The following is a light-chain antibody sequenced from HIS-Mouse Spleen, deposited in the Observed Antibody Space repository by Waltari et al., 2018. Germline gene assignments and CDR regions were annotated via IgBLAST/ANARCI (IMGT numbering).Light chain of an antibody. Sequence: SSELTQPPSSSVSPGQTARTTCSGAALPKKAAYWYQQKSGQAPVLVIYEDSKRTSGIPERFSGSSSGTMATLTISGAQVEGEADYYCYSTDSSGNHRVFGGGTKLTVL. J-gene: IGLJ2*01. CDR1: ALPKKA. CDR2: EDS. CDR3: YSTDSSGNHRV. V-gene: IGLV3-10*01.